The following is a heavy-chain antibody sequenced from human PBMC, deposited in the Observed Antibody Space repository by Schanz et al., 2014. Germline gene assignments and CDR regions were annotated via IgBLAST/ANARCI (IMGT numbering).Heavy chain of an antibody. CDR3: ARDRLECGAECYSVEVFEI. CDR1: GYTFTSYG. D-gene: IGHD2-21*01. Sequence: QVQLVQSGAEVRKPGASVKVSCKASGYTFTSYGISWVRQAPGQGLEWMGRIIPSLGLAKYEQKFQDKVTITADTSTTTAYMELSGLRSEDTAVYYCARDRLECGAECYSVEVFEIWGQGTLVIVPS. J-gene: IGHJ4*02. CDR2: IIPSLGLA. V-gene: IGHV1-69*04.